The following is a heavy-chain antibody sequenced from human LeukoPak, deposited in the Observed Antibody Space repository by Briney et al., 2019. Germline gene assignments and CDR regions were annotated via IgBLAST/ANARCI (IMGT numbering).Heavy chain of an antibody. Sequence: ASVKVSCKASGYTFTDFYMHWVRQAPGQGLEWVGWINPRNGGTNYAQSFQGGVAMTTDTSISTAYMELSRLRSDDTAIYYCARDRSRVAGIYLLDYLGQGTLVTVSS. CDR2: INPRNGGT. J-gene: IGHJ4*02. V-gene: IGHV1-2*02. CDR3: ARDRSRVAGIYLLDY. D-gene: IGHD6-19*01. CDR1: GYTFTDFY.